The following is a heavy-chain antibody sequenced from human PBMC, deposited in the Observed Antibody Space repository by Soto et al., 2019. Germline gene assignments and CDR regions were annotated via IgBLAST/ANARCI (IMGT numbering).Heavy chain of an antibody. Sequence: SETLSLTCTVSGGSISSGDYYWSWIRQPPGKGLEWIGYIYYSGSTYYNPSLKSRVTISVDTSKNQFSPKLSSVTAADTAVYYCARDQREYYYDSSGDYYYYGMDVWGQGTTVTVSS. D-gene: IGHD3-22*01. CDR1: GGSISSGDYY. CDR2: IYYSGST. J-gene: IGHJ6*02. CDR3: ARDQREYYYDSSGDYYYYGMDV. V-gene: IGHV4-30-4*01.